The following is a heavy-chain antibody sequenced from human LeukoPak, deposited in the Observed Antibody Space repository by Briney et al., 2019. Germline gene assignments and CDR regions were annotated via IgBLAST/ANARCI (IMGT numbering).Heavy chain of an antibody. CDR2: INHSGST. V-gene: IGHV4-34*01. CDR1: GGSFSDYY. D-gene: IGHD3-22*01. CDR3: AYSSGYQQN. Sequence: PSETLSHTCAVYGGSFSDYYWSWIRQPPGKGLEWIGEINHSGSTNYNPSLKSRVTISGDTSKNQFSLKLSSVTAADTAVYYCAYSSGYQQNWGQGSLVTVSS. J-gene: IGHJ1*01.